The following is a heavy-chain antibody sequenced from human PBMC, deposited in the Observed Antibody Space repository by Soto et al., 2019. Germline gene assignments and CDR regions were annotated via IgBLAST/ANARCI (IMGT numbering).Heavy chain of an antibody. CDR1: GYTFTNYD. D-gene: IGHD2-8*01. V-gene: IGHV1-8*01. CDR2: MNPNSGNT. CDR3: ARGPRYCTNGVCYTTGGGSYYY. J-gene: IGHJ4*02. Sequence: QVQLVQSGAEVKKPGASVKVSCKASGYTFTNYDINWVRQATGQGLEWMGWMNPNSGNTDYAQKFQGRVTMTRNTSITTAYMELSSLRSEDTAVYYCARGPRYCTNGVCYTTGGGSYYYWGQGTLVTVSS.